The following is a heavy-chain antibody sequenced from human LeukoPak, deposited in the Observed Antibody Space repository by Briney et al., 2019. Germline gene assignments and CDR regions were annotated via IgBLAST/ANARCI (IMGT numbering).Heavy chain of an antibody. CDR2: IYPGDSDT. D-gene: IGHD2-2*01. J-gene: IGHJ4*02. Sequence: GESLKISCKGSGYSFTSYWIGWVRQMSGKGLEWMGIIYPGDSDTRYSPSFQGQVTISADKSISTAYLQWSSLKASDTAMYYCARRPYCSSTSCYEIAFDHWGQGTLVTVSS. CDR3: ARRPYCSSTSCYEIAFDH. V-gene: IGHV5-51*01. CDR1: GYSFTSYW.